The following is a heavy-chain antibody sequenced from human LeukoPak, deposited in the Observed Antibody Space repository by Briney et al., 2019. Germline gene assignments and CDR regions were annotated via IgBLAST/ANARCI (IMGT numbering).Heavy chain of an antibody. CDR1: GFTFSSYE. CDR3: AKGRRCSSTSCYANYFDY. Sequence: PGGSLRLSCAASGFTFSSYEMNWVRQAPGKGLEWVSYISSSGNTIYYADSVKGRFTISRDNAKNSLYLQMNSLRAEDTALYYCAKGRRCSSTSCYANYFDYWGQGTLVTVSS. CDR2: ISSSGNTI. J-gene: IGHJ4*02. D-gene: IGHD2-2*01. V-gene: IGHV3-48*03.